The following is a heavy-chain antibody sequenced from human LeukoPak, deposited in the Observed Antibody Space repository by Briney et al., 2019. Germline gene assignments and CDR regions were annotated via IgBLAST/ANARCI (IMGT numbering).Heavy chain of an antibody. CDR1: GGSFSGYY. J-gene: IGHJ4*02. Sequence: SETLSLTCAVYGGSFSGYYWSWIRQPPGKGLEWIGEINHSGSTNYNPSLKSRVTISVDTSKNQFSLKPSSVTAADTAVYYCARLKYYGSGNLYYFDYWGQGILVTVSS. CDR2: INHSGST. V-gene: IGHV4-34*01. CDR3: ARLKYYGSGNLYYFDY. D-gene: IGHD3-10*01.